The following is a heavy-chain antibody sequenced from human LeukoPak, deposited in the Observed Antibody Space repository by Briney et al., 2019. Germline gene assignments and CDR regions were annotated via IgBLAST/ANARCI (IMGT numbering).Heavy chain of an antibody. CDR3: ARKMTGYSYYFDY. J-gene: IGHJ4*02. CDR1: GHTFIDYY. D-gene: IGHD2-15*01. CDR2: INPRGGST. V-gene: IGHV1-46*01. Sequence: ASVKVSCKASGHTFIDYYMHWVRQAPGQGLVWMGVINPRGGSTTYAQKFQGRVTLTRDTSTRTLYMELSSLRSDDTAVYYCARKMTGYSYYFDYWGQGTLVTVAS.